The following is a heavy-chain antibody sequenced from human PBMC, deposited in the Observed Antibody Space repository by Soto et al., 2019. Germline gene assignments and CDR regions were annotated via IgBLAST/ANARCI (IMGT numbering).Heavy chain of an antibody. CDR2: IWYDGSNK. V-gene: IGHV3-33*01. CDR3: ARDAQWLPKGPFDY. Sequence: GGSLRLSCAASGFTFSSYGMHWVRQAPGKGLEWVAVIWYDGSNKYYADSVKGRFTISRDNSKNTLYLQMNSLRAEDTAVYYCARDAQWLPKGPFDYWGQGTLVTVSS. CDR1: GFTFSSYG. J-gene: IGHJ4*02. D-gene: IGHD6-19*01.